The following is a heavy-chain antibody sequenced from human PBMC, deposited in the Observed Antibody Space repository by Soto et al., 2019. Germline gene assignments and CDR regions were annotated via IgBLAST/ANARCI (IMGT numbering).Heavy chain of an antibody. CDR2: ISGGGDTT. CDR3: AKGRGGSGSLTPRVDF. J-gene: IGHJ4*02. Sequence: EVQLLESGGGLVQPGGSLRLSCAASGFTFNNYAMTLVRQAPWKGLEWVSAISGGGDTTSYADSVKGRFTVSRDGSKNTLSLQMSSLRAEDTALYYCAKGRGGSGSLTPRVDFWGKGTLVTVSS. V-gene: IGHV3-23*01. D-gene: IGHD3-10*01. CDR1: GFTFNNYA.